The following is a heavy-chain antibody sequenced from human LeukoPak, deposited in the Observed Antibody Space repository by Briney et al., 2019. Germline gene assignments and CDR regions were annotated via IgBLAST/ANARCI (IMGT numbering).Heavy chain of an antibody. J-gene: IGHJ4*02. CDR2: ISWNSGSI. CDR3: AKGGYDYGDVIDY. CDR1: GFTFDDYA. D-gene: IGHD4-17*01. Sequence: GGSLRLSCAASGFTFDDYAMHWVRQAPGKGLEWVSGISWNSGSIVYADSVKGRFTISRDSAKNSLYLQMNSLRAEDMALYYCAKGGYDYGDVIDYWGQGTLVTVSS. V-gene: IGHV3-9*03.